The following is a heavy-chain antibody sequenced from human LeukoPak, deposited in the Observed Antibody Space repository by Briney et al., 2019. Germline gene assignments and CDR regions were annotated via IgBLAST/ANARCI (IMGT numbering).Heavy chain of an antibody. CDR2: IDVSGGSA. CDR3: AKVDVGATFYFEK. D-gene: IGHD1-26*01. J-gene: IGHJ4*02. V-gene: IGHV3-23*01. Sequence: GGSLRLSCASSGFTFSTYAMTWVRQAPGKGLEWVSAIDVSGGSAFYADSVRGRFTISRDNFKNTLFLQMNSLSADDTAVYYCAKVDVGATFYFEKWGQGTLVTVAS. CDR1: GFTFSTYA.